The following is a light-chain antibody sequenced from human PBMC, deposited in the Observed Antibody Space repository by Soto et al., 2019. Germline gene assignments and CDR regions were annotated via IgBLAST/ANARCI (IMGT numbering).Light chain of an antibody. J-gene: IGKJ1*01. CDR2: WAS. CDR3: QQYYSAPWM. V-gene: IGKV4-1*01. Sequence: DIVMTQSPDSLAVSLGERATINCKSSQSVLLTSNNKNYLAWYQQKPGQPPKLLIYWASTRESGVPDRFSGSGSGTDFTLTISSLQAEDVAGYYCQQYYSAPWMFGQGNKVEIK. CDR1: QSVLLTSNNKNY.